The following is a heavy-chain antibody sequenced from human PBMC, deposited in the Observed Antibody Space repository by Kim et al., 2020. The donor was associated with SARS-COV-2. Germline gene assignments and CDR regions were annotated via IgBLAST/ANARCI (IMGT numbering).Heavy chain of an antibody. CDR2: INPNSGGT. CDR3: ARDPHVDTAMVDY. Sequence: ASVKVSRKASGYTFTGYYMHWVRQAPGQGLEWMGWINPNSGGTNYAQKFQGRVTMTRDTSISTAYMELSRLRSDDTAVYYCARDPHVDTAMVDYWGQGTLVTVSS. D-gene: IGHD5-18*01. CDR1: GYTFTGYY. V-gene: IGHV1-2*02. J-gene: IGHJ4*02.